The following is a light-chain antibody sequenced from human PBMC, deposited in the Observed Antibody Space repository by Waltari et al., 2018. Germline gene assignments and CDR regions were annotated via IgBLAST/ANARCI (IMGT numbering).Light chain of an antibody. V-gene: IGLV2-8*01. Sequence: QSALTQPPSAAGSPGQPVTIPCTGTRGDVAGYNHVPWYQQHPGKAPKLVIFEVTKRPSGVPDRFSGSKSGNTASLTVSGLQADDEAYYYCSSYVGRNNVIFGGGTKLTVL. CDR1: RGDVAGYNH. CDR3: SSYVGRNNVI. CDR2: EVT. J-gene: IGLJ2*01.